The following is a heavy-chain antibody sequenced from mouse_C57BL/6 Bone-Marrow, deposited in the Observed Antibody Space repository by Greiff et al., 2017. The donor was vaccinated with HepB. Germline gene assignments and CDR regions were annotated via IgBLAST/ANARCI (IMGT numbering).Heavy chain of an antibody. CDR2: INPNNGGT. CDR3: ARFPYGNTPAY. Sequence: VQLKESGPELVKPGASVKIPCKASGYTFTDYNMDWVKQSHGKSLEWIGDINPNNGGTIYNQKFKGKATLTVDKSSSTAYMELRSLTSEDTAVYYCARFPYGNTPAYWGQGTLVTVSA. D-gene: IGHD2-1*01. CDR1: GYTFTDYN. V-gene: IGHV1-18*01. J-gene: IGHJ3*01.